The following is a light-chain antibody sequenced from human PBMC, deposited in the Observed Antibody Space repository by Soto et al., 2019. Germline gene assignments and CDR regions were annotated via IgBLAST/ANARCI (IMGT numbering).Light chain of an antibody. CDR2: ATS. CDR3: QQSYSSTWT. V-gene: IGKV1-39*01. Sequence: DIQMTQSPSSLSASVGDRVTITCRPNQSISTFLNWYQQKPGTAPKLLMHATSILQSGVPSRFSGSGSGTEFTLTISSLQPEDFATYYCQQSYSSTWTFGQGTKVLIK. CDR1: QSISTF. J-gene: IGKJ1*01.